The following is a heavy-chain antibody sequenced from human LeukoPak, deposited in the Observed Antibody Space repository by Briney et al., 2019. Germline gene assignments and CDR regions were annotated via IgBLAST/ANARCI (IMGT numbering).Heavy chain of an antibody. CDR3: ARVDDSSGYYNTNWFDP. V-gene: IGHV1-2*02. D-gene: IGHD3-22*01. CDR1: GYTFTGYY. CDR2: INPNSGGT. Sequence: EASVKVSCKASGYTFTGYYMHWVRQAPGQGLEWMGWINPNSGGTNYAQKFQGRVTMTRDTSISTAYMELSRLRSDDTAVYYCARVDDSSGYYNTNWFDPWGQGTLVTVSS. J-gene: IGHJ5*02.